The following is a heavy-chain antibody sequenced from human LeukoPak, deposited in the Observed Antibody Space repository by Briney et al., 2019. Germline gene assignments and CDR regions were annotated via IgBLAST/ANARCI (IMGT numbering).Heavy chain of an antibody. Sequence: PGGSLRLSCAASGFTFSSYGMHWVRQAPGKGLEWVAFIRYDGSNKFHADSVKGRFTISRDNSDTLYLQMKSLRAEDTAVYYCAKDLGRGDYGDYIFEYWGQGTPVTVSS. CDR1: GFTFSSYG. CDR2: IRYDGSNK. D-gene: IGHD4-17*01. CDR3: AKDLGRGDYGDYIFEY. V-gene: IGHV3-30*02. J-gene: IGHJ4*02.